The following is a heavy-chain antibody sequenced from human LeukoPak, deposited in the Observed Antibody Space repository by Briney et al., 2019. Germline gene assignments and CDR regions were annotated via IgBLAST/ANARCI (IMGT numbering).Heavy chain of an antibody. V-gene: IGHV3-23*01. D-gene: IGHD2-8*02. CDR3: ATYRQVLLPFES. J-gene: IGHJ4*02. CDR1: GFTFSTFA. Sequence: GGSLRLSCAASGFTFSTFAMIWVCQPPGKGLEWVSSIFPSGGEIHYADSVRGRFTISRDNSKSTLSLQMNSLRAEDAAIYYCATYRQVLLPFESWGQGTLVTVSS. CDR2: IFPSGGEI.